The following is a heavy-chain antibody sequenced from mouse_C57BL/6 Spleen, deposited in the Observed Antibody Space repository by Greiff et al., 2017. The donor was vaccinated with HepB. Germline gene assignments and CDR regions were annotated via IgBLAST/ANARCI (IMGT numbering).Heavy chain of an antibody. V-gene: IGHV1-69*01. J-gene: IGHJ4*01. CDR2: IDPSDSYT. CDR3: ARRGYYYGSPYYAMDY. Sequence: QVQLQQPGAELVMPGASVKLSCKASGYTFTSYWMHWVKQRPGQGLEWIGEIDPSDSYTNYNQKFKGKSTLTVDKSSSTAYMQLSSLTSGDSAVYDCARRGYYYGSPYYAMDYWGQGTSVTVSS. D-gene: IGHD1-1*01. CDR1: GYTFTSYW.